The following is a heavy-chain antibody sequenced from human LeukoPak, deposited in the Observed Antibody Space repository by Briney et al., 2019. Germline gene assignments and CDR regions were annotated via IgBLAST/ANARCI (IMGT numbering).Heavy chain of an antibody. V-gene: IGHV4-59*03. Sequence: SETLSLTCTVPGGSISGDYWSWIRQPPGKGLEWIGYFYDSGATKYNPSLKSRVTISGDTSKNEFSLKMRSVTAADTAVYYCAKHLTNAYFDMIWFDPWGQGTLVTVSS. D-gene: IGHD3-22*01. CDR2: FYDSGAT. CDR3: AKHLTNAYFDMIWFDP. J-gene: IGHJ5*02. CDR1: GGSISGDY.